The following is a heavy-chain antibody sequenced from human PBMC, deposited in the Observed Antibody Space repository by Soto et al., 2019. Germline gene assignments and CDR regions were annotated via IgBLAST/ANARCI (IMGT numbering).Heavy chain of an antibody. V-gene: IGHV1-69*02. CDR1: GGTFSSYT. Sequence: QVQLVQSGAEVKKPGSSVKVSCKASGGTFSSYTISWVRQAPGQGLEWMGRIIPILGIANYAQKFQGRVTITADKSTSTAYMELSSLRSEDTAVYYCARGPFGSWWFDPWGQVTLVTVSS. D-gene: IGHD3-10*01. CDR2: IIPILGIA. J-gene: IGHJ5*02. CDR3: ARGPFGSWWFDP.